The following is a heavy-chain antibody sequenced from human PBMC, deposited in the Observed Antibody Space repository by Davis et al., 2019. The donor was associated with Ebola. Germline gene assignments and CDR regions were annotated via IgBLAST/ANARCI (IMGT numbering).Heavy chain of an antibody. CDR2: IHASGST. CDR3: ARDSTDASGRAYDY. Sequence: PSETLSLTCTVSNGSISGYFSTWIRQPAGKGLEWIGRIHASGSTNYNPSLQSRVTMSVDTSKNQFSLKLTSVTAADTAVYYCARDSTDASGRAYDYWGQGTLVTVSS. D-gene: IGHD3-10*01. CDR1: NGSISGYF. J-gene: IGHJ4*02. V-gene: IGHV4-4*07.